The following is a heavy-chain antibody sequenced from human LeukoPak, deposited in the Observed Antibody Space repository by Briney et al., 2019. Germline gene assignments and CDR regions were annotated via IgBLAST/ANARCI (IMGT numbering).Heavy chain of an antibody. V-gene: IGHV3-9*01. CDR2: ISWNSGSI. CDR3: AKDPMSNTFGGVIVPNWFDP. Sequence: PGRSLRLSCAASGFTFDDYAMHWVRQAPGKGLEWVSGISWNSGSIGYADSVKGRFTISRDNAKNSLYLQMNSLRAEDTALYYCAKDPMSNTFGGVIVPNWFDPWGQGTLVTVSS. J-gene: IGHJ5*02. CDR1: GFTFDDYA. D-gene: IGHD3-16*02.